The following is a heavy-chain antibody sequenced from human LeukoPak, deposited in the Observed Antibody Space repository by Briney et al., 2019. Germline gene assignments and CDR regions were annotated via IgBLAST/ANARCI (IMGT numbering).Heavy chain of an antibody. D-gene: IGHD5-18*01. CDR2: IYSGGST. Sequence: PGGSLRLSCAASGFTVSSKYMSWVRQAPGKGLEWVSVIYSGGSTYYADSVKGRFTISRDNAKNSLYLQMDSLRAEDTAVYYCAPEDTAMVEHLDFDYWGQGTLVTVSS. V-gene: IGHV3-53*01. CDR1: GFTVSSKY. CDR3: APEDTAMVEHLDFDY. J-gene: IGHJ4*02.